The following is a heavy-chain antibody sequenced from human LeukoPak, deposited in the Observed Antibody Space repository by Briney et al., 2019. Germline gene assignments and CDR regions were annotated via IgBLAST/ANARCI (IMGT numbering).Heavy chain of an antibody. CDR2: INPNSGDT. CDR3: ARVVSGGVIWAY. Sequence: ASVKVSCKASGYTFTNYYIHWVRQAPGQGLEWVGWINPNSGDTNYAKKLQGRVTMTRDTSIITAFMELSRLTSDDTAVYYCARVVSGGVIWAYWGQGTLVTVSS. D-gene: IGHD3-16*01. J-gene: IGHJ4*02. CDR1: GYTFTNYY. V-gene: IGHV1-2*02.